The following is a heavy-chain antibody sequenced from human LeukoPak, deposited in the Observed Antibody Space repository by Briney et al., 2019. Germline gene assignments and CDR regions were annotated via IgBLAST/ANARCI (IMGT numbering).Heavy chain of an antibody. CDR2: ISYDGRNK. D-gene: IGHD1-1*01. J-gene: IGHJ4*02. CDR1: GFTFSSYG. V-gene: IGHV3-30*18. Sequence: GGSLRLSCAASGFTFSSYGMHWVRQGPGKGLEWVAIISYDGRNKYYADSVKGRFTISRDNSKNTLNLQMNSLRAEDTAVYYCANETTLGYFDYWGQGTLVTVSS. CDR3: ANETTLGYFDY.